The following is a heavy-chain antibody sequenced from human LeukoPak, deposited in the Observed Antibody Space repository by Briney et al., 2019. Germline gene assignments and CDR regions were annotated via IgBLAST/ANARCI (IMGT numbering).Heavy chain of an antibody. CDR2: INHSGST. CDR3: ARLYYDSSGALDY. Sequence: TPSETLSLTCAVYGGSFSGYYWSWIRQPPGKGLEWIGEINHSGSTNYNPSLKSRVTISVDTSKNQFSLKLSSVTAADTAVYYCARLYYDSSGALDYWGQGTLVTVSS. V-gene: IGHV4-34*01. D-gene: IGHD3-22*01. J-gene: IGHJ4*02. CDR1: GGSFSGYY.